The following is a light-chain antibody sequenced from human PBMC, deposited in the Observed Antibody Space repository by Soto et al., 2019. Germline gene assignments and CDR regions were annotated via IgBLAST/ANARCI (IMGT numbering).Light chain of an antibody. Sequence: ARVTVSCRVFQSVSSSYLTWYQQKPGQAPRLLIYGASTRATSIPARFSGSGSGTDFTLTISSLQPEDFAVYYCQQYNNWPPWTFAQGSNADIK. CDR2: GAS. V-gene: IGKV3D-7*01. J-gene: IGKJ1*01. CDR3: QQYNNWPPWT. CDR1: QSVSSSY.